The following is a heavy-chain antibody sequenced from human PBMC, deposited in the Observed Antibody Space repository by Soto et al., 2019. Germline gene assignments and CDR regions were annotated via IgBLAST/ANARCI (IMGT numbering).Heavy chain of an antibody. Sequence: EVQLVESGGGLVQPGGSLRLSCAASGFSFTNYWMHWVRQAPGKGLMWVSRINTDGSRTSYADSVKGRFAISRDNAKNTLYLQMNSLRAEDTAVYYCARVRSGSYDWFAPWGQGTLVTVSS. V-gene: IGHV3-74*01. J-gene: IGHJ5*02. CDR3: ARVRSGSYDWFAP. D-gene: IGHD3-10*01. CDR2: INTDGSRT. CDR1: GFSFTNYW.